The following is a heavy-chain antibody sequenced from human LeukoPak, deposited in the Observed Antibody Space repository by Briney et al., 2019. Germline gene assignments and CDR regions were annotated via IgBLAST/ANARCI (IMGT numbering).Heavy chain of an antibody. CDR1: GFTFSSYG. V-gene: IGHV3-30*02. Sequence: GGSLRLSCAASGFTFSSYGMHWVRQAPGKGLEWVAFIRYDGSNKYCADSVKGRFTISRDNSKNTLYLQMNSLRAEDTAVYYCAKIGDIVVVPAAMLDAFDIWGQGTMVTVSS. CDR2: IRYDGSNK. CDR3: AKIGDIVVVPAAMLDAFDI. D-gene: IGHD2-2*01. J-gene: IGHJ3*02.